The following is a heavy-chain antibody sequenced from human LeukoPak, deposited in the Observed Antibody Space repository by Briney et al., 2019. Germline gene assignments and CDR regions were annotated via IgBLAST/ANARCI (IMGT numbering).Heavy chain of an antibody. V-gene: IGHV4-59*08. CDR2: VHYSGST. J-gene: IGHJ4*02. CDR1: GGSISSYY. Sequence: SETLSLTCTVSGGSISSYYWSWIRQPPGKGLEWMGYVHYSGSTNYNPSLKSRLTISVDTSKNQFSLKLNSVTATDTAVYYCARGLVAASVYFDYWGQGTLVTVSS. CDR3: ARGLVAASVYFDY. D-gene: IGHD2-15*01.